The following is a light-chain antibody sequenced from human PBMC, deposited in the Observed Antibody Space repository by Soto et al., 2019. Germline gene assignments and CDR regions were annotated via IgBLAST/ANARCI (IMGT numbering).Light chain of an antibody. CDR1: SNDVGGYNY. CDR2: EVS. V-gene: IGLV2-14*01. J-gene: IGLJ1*01. CDR3: SSYTTSSPYV. Sequence: QSALTQPASVSGSPGQSITSSCTGTSNDVGGYNYVSWYQQHPGKAPKLVIYEVSHRPSGISDRFSGSKSGNTASLTISGLQVEDEAEYYCSSYTTSSPYVFGPGTKLTVL.